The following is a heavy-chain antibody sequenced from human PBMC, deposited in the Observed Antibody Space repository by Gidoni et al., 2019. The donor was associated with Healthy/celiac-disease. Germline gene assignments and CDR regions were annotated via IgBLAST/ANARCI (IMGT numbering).Heavy chain of an antibody. V-gene: IGHV4-59*08. CDR2: IYYSGST. J-gene: IGHJ5*02. CDR3: ARHGARYDSSGSWFDP. Sequence: QVQLQESGPGLVKPSETLSLPCTVSGGSISSYYWSWIRQPPGKGLEWIGYIYYSGSTNYHPSLKSRVTISVDTSKNQFSLKLSSVTAADTAVYYCARHGARYDSSGSWFDPWGQGTLVTVSS. D-gene: IGHD3-22*01. CDR1: GGSISSYY.